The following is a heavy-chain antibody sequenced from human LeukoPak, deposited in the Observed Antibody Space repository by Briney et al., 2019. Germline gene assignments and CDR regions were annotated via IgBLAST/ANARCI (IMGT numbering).Heavy chain of an antibody. D-gene: IGHD6-19*01. CDR1: GFTFSDYW. J-gene: IGHJ4*02. Sequence: GGSLRLSCAASGFTFSDYWMSWVRQAPGKGLEWVANIKQDGSEKYYVDSVKGRFTISRDNAKNSLYLQMNSPRAEDTAVYYCARHTSAWYYFDYWGQGTLVTVSS. CDR3: ARHTSAWYYFDY. V-gene: IGHV3-7*01. CDR2: IKQDGSEK.